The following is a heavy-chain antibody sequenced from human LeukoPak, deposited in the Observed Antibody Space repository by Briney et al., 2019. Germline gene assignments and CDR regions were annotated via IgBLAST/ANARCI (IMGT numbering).Heavy chain of an antibody. CDR1: GGSFSGYY. V-gene: IGHV4-34*01. Sequence: SETLSLTCAVYGGSFSGYYWSWIRQPPGKGLEWIGEINHSGSTNYNPSLKSRVTISVDTSKNQFSLKLRSVTAADTAVYYCARVVSGYWFDPWGQGTLVTVSS. CDR3: ARVVSGYWFDP. J-gene: IGHJ5*02. D-gene: IGHD3-10*01. CDR2: INHSGST.